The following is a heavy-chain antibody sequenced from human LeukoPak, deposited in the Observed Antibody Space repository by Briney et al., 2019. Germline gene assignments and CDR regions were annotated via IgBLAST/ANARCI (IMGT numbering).Heavy chain of an antibody. J-gene: IGHJ2*01. V-gene: IGHV4-39*01. D-gene: IGHD6-19*01. CDR3: ARHPVEAVAGTEFDL. CDR1: GGSISSSSYY. CDR2: IYYSGST. Sequence: SETLSLTCTVSGGSISSSSYYWGWIRQPPGKGLEWIGSIYYSGSTYYNPSLKSRVTISVDTSKNQFSLKLSSVTAADTAVYYCARHPVEAVAGTEFDLWGRGTLVTVSS.